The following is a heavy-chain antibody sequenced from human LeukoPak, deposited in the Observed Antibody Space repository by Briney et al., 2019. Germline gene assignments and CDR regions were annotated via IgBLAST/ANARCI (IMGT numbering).Heavy chain of an antibody. CDR1: GFTFSSYA. Sequence: PGGSLRLSCAASGFTFSSYAVHWVRQAPGKGLEWVAVISYDGSNKYYADSVKGRFTISRDNSKNTLYLQMNSLRAEDTAVYYCARDSLDLVDSSGWSRFDYWGQGTLVTVSS. CDR3: ARDSLDLVDSSGWSRFDY. V-gene: IGHV3-30-3*01. J-gene: IGHJ4*02. D-gene: IGHD6-19*01. CDR2: ISYDGSNK.